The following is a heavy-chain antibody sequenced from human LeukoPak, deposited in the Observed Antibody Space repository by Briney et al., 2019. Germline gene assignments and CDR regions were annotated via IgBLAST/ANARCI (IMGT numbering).Heavy chain of an antibody. CDR2: IKRKTDGGTT. J-gene: IGHJ4*02. CDR3: ATFGPGYCSSATCSTLDY. D-gene: IGHD2-2*02. CDR1: GFTFSSYW. Sequence: GGSLRLSCAASGFTFSSYWMSWVRQAPGKGLEWVGHIKRKTDGGTTNYAAPVKGRFTISRDDSKNTLYLQMDSLNTEDTAVYYCATFGPGYCSSATCSTLDYWGQGTLLTVSS. V-gene: IGHV3-15*01.